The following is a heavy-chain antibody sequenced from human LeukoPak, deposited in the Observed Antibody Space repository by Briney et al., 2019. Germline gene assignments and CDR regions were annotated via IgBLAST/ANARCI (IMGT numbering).Heavy chain of an antibody. Sequence: GGSLRLSCAASGFTVSSNYMSWVRQAPGKGLEWVSIIYSAGSTYYADSVRGRFTISRDSSKNTVCLQMNSLRAEDTAVYYCASPPASRYCSGGSCQNYFDYWGQGTLVTVSS. CDR2: IYSAGST. J-gene: IGHJ4*02. CDR1: GFTVSSNY. V-gene: IGHV3-53*01. D-gene: IGHD2-15*01. CDR3: ASPPASRYCSGGSCQNYFDY.